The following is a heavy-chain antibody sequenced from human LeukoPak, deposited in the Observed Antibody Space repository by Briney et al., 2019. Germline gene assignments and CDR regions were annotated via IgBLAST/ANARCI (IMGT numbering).Heavy chain of an antibody. J-gene: IGHJ4*02. Sequence: SETLSLTCAVYGGSFSGYYWGWLRQPPGKGLEGIGGINHSGSTNYSTPLTRRVTISVDTSKNHFSQSVRSVTPADSAVFYCARDRDLENFDYWGQGTLVTVSS. V-gene: IGHV4-34*01. CDR2: INHSGST. D-gene: IGHD1-1*01. CDR1: GGSFSGYY. CDR3: ARDRDLENFDY.